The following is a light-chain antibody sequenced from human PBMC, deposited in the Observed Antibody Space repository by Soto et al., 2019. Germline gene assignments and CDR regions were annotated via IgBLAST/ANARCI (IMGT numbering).Light chain of an antibody. J-gene: IGKJ2*01. CDR1: QTMSTW. CDR3: QRYDGY. V-gene: IGKV1-5*01. Sequence: DSQMTQSPSTLSASVGDRVTITGRASQTMSTWLAGYQQKPGKAPKLLIYDASSWRSGVPSRFSGSGSGTELTLTINSMQPDDFATYYCQRYDGYFGQGTKREIK. CDR2: DAS.